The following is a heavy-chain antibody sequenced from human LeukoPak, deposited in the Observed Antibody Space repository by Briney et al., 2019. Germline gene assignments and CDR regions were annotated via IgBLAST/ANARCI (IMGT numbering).Heavy chain of an antibody. J-gene: IGHJ6*03. Sequence: GGSLRLSCAASGFTFSSYGMHWVRQAPGKGLEWVSYISSSSSTIYYADSVKGRFTISRDNAKNSLYLQMNSLRAEDTAVYYCARVPNYDFWSALYYMDVWGKGTTVTVSS. D-gene: IGHD3-3*01. CDR2: ISSSSSTI. CDR1: GFTFSSYG. CDR3: ARVPNYDFWSALYYMDV. V-gene: IGHV3-48*01.